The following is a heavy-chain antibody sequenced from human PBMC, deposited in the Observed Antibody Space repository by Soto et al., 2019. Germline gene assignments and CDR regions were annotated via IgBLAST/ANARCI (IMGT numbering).Heavy chain of an antibody. CDR3: ARHAGIVVVPDPPDYFDH. CDR1: GVSIRSGGYY. CDR2: IYYSGST. V-gene: IGHV4-39*01. J-gene: IGHJ4*02. Sequence: XETLSIPSTVSGVSIRSGGYYWGWIRQPPGKVLEWIGSIYYSGSTYYNPSLKSRVTISVDTSKNQFSLKLSSVTAADTAVYYCARHAGIVVVPDPPDYFDHWGQGTLVTVSS. D-gene: IGHD2-2*01.